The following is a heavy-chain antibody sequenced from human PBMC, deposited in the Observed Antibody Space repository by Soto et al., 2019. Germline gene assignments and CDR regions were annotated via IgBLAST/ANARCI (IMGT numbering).Heavy chain of an antibody. CDR2: INPSGGST. Sequence: GASVKVPCKASGYTFTSYYMHWVRQAPGQGLEWMGIINPSGGSTSYAQKFQGRVTMTRDTSTSTVYMELSSLRSEDTAVYYCARNQPSIYGSGSYGLDYWGQGTLVTVSS. J-gene: IGHJ4*02. D-gene: IGHD3-10*01. CDR3: ARNQPSIYGSGSYGLDY. CDR1: GYTFTSYY. V-gene: IGHV1-46*01.